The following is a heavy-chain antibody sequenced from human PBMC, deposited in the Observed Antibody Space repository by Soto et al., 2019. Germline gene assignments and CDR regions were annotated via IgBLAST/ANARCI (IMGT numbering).Heavy chain of an antibody. CDR2: ISGSGGST. V-gene: IGHV3-23*01. D-gene: IGHD1-1*01. J-gene: IGHJ3*02. CDR3: ARHDLHWSNAFDI. Sequence: LSLTCEASGFTFSSYAMSWVRQAPGKGLEWVSAISGSGGSTYYADSVKGRFTISRDNSKNTLYLQMNSLRAEDTAVYYCARHDLHWSNAFDIWGQGTMVTVSS. CDR1: GFTFSSYA.